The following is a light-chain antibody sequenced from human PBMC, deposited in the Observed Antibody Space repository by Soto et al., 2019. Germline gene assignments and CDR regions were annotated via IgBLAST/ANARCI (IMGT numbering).Light chain of an antibody. V-gene: IGLV2-14*01. CDR2: EVS. Sequence: QSLLTQPASVSVSPGQSITISCSGTSSDVGGYNYVSWYQQHPGKAPKLMIYEVSYRPSGVSNRFSGSKSGNTASLTISGLQAEDEADYYCSSYTSSSTQVFGTGTKVTVL. CDR3: SSYTSSSTQV. CDR1: SSDVGGYNY. J-gene: IGLJ1*01.